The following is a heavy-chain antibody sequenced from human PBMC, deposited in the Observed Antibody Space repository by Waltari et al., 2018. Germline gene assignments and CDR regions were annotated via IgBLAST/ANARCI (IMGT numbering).Heavy chain of an antibody. D-gene: IGHD1-26*01. CDR3: AKDGSYGYYMDV. J-gene: IGHJ6*03. CDR1: GFTFSSYA. V-gene: IGHV3-23*03. CDR2: IYSGGST. Sequence: EVQLLESGGGLVQPGGSLRLSCAASGFTFSSYAMRWVRQAPGKGLEWVSVIYSGGSTYYTDSVKGRFTISRDNSKNTLYLQMNSLRAEDTAVYYCAKDGSYGYYMDVWGKGTTVTVSS.